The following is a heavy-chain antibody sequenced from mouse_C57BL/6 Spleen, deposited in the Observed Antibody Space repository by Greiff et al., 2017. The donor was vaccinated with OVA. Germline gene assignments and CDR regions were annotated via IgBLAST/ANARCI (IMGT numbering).Heavy chain of an antibody. Sequence: EVQVVESGGDLVKPGGSLKLSCAASGFTFSSYGMSWVRQTPDKRLEWVATISSGGSYTYYPDSVKGRFTISRDNAKNTLYLQMSSLKSEDTAMYYCAGGYDRALYYYAMDYWGQGTSVTVSS. V-gene: IGHV5-6*01. CDR1: GFTFSSYG. J-gene: IGHJ4*01. CDR3: AGGYDRALYYYAMDY. CDR2: ISSGGSYT. D-gene: IGHD2-2*01.